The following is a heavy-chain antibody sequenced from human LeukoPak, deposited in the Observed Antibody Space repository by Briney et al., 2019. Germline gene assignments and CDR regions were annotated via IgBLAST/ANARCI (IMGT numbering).Heavy chain of an antibody. CDR2: MNPNSGNT. Sequence: ASVKVSCKASGYTFTSYDINWVRQATGQGLEWMGWMNPNSGNTGYAQKFQGRVTITRNTSISTAYMELSSLRSEDTAVYYCARGRGLLWFGELFNLGFDYWGQGTLVTVSS. D-gene: IGHD3-10*01. V-gene: IGHV1-8*03. CDR3: ARGRGLLWFGELFNLGFDY. CDR1: GYTFTSYD. J-gene: IGHJ4*02.